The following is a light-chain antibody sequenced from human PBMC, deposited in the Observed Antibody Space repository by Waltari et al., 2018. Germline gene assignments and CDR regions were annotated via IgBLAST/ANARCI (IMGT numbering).Light chain of an antibody. CDR2: EVS. CDR1: ISDVGIYNL. V-gene: IGLV2-23*02. J-gene: IGLJ3*02. Sequence: QSALTQPASVSGSPGQPITISCTGTISDVGIYNLVSWYQQHPGKAPKLMIYEVSKGPSGVCNRFSGSKSRNTASLTISGLQAEDEADYYCCSYAGSSTFAVFGGGTKLTVL. CDR3: CSYAGSSTFAV.